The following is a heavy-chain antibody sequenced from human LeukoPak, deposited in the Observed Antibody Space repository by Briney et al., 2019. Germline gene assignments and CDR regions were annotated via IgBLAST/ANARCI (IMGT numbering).Heavy chain of an antibody. Sequence: SETLSLTCTVSGGSVSSGSYYWSWIRQPPGKGLEWLGYIYYSGSTNYNPSLKSRVTISVDTSKNQFYLKLSSVTSADTAVYYCARDTMVRGVNHDAFDIWGQGTMVTVSS. CDR2: IYYSGST. J-gene: IGHJ3*02. CDR3: ARDTMVRGVNHDAFDI. D-gene: IGHD3-10*01. CDR1: GGSVSSGSYY. V-gene: IGHV4-61*01.